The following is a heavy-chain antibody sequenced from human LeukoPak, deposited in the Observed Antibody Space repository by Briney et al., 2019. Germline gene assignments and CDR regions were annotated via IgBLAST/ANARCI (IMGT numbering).Heavy chain of an antibody. V-gene: IGHV3-7*01. CDR1: GFTFSSYW. Sequence: PGGSLRLSCAASGFTFSSYWMSWVRQAPGKGLEWVANIKQDGSEKYYVDSVKGRFTISRDNAKNSLYLQMNSLRAEDTAVYYCATTGYSSSWYYFDFWGQGTLVTVS. CDR2: IKQDGSEK. D-gene: IGHD6-13*01. J-gene: IGHJ4*02. CDR3: ATTGYSSSWYYFDF.